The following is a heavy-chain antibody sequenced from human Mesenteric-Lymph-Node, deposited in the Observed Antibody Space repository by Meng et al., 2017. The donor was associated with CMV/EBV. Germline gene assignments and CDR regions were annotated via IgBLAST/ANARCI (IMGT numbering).Heavy chain of an antibody. J-gene: IGHJ4*02. V-gene: IGHV3-74*01. CDR1: GLTFSSNW. Sequence: GRSLRLSCEASGLTFSSNWMHWVRQAPGKGLVWVSRIDTDGSSTSYADSVKGRFTISRDNAKNTLYLQLNSLRAEDTAVYYCARGHYSGSYYDYWGQGTLVTVSS. CDR3: ARGHYSGSYYDY. D-gene: IGHD1-26*01. CDR2: IDTDGSST.